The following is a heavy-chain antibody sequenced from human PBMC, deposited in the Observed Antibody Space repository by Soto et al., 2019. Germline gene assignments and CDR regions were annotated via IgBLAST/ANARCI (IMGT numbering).Heavy chain of an antibody. J-gene: IGHJ5*02. CDR1: GGSVSSGSYY. Sequence: PSETLSLTCTVSGGSVSSGSYYWSWIRQPPGKGLEWIGYIYYSGSTNYNPSLKSRVTISVDTSKNQFSLKVSSVTAADTAVYYCARASTPYFDLLSPFDPWGQGTLVTVSS. D-gene: IGHD3-9*01. V-gene: IGHV4-61*01. CDR2: IYYSGST. CDR3: ARASTPYFDLLSPFDP.